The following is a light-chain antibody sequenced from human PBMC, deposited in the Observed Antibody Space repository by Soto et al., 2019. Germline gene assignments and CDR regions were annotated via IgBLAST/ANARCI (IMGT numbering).Light chain of an antibody. CDR3: QQDNSYPLS. CDR2: KAS. Sequence: DIQMTQSPSTLSASVGDRVTITCRASQSISSWLAWYRQKPGKAPKLLIYKASSLESGLPSRFSGNGAGTDCTVTICHRQPDDFATYYCQQDNSYPLSVGGGTKVVIK. V-gene: IGKV1-5*03. CDR1: QSISSW. J-gene: IGKJ4*01.